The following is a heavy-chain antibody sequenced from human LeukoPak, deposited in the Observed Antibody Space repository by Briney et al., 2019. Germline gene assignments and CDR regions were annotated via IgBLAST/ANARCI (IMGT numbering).Heavy chain of an antibody. CDR1: GFTFSYAW. V-gene: IGHV3-15*01. D-gene: IGHD5-18*01. CDR3: TSLNVDTAMVTTFRY. CDR2: IKSKNDGGTT. Sequence: GGSLRLSCAASGFTFSYAWMSWVRQAPGKGLEWVGRIKSKNDGGTTDYAAPVKGRFTISRDDSQNTLYLQMNSLKTEDTAVCFCTSLNVDTAMVTTFRYWGQGTLVTVSS. J-gene: IGHJ4*02.